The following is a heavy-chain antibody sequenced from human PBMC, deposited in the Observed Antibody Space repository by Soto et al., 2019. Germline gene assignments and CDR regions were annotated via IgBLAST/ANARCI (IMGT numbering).Heavy chain of an antibody. Sequence: EVQLVESGGGLVKPGGSLRLSCAASGFTFSSYTMNWVRQAPGKGLEWVSSITGSSSYIYYADSVKGRFTISRDNANNSLYLQMNSLRAEDTAVYYCARDYSRFDYWGQGTLVTVSS. D-gene: IGHD4-4*01. CDR2: ITGSSSYI. V-gene: IGHV3-21*01. CDR1: GFTFSSYT. J-gene: IGHJ4*02. CDR3: ARDYSRFDY.